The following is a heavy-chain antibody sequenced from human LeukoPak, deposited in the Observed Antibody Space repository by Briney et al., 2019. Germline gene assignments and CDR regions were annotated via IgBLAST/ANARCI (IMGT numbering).Heavy chain of an antibody. Sequence: SVKVSFKASGGTFSSYAISWVRQAPGQGLEWMGGIIPIFGTANYAQKFQGRVTITADESTSTAYMELSSLRSEDTAVYYCARDDCSSTSCYVYSYYYGMDVWGQGTTVTVSS. V-gene: IGHV1-69*13. CDR1: GGTFSSYA. D-gene: IGHD2-2*01. J-gene: IGHJ6*02. CDR3: ARDDCSSTSCYVYSYYYGMDV. CDR2: IIPIFGTA.